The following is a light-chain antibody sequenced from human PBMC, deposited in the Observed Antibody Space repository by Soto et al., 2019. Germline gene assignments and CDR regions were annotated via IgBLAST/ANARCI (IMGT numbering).Light chain of an antibody. CDR3: QSSDSSLSAFHV. J-gene: IGLJ1*01. V-gene: IGLV1-40*01. Sequence: QSVLTQPPSVSGAPGQRITISCTGSHSNRGAGYDVHWYQQFPGTAPKLLIFGNTKRPSGVPDRFSGSKSGSSASLAITGLQAEDEADYYCQSSDSSLSAFHVFGTGTKLTVL. CDR1: HSNRGAGYD. CDR2: GNT.